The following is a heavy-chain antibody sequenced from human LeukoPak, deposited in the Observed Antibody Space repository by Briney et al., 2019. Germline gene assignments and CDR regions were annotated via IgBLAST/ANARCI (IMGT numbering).Heavy chain of an antibody. CDR2: IIPVPGIT. Sequence: ASVKVSCKASGGTFRSYAISWVRQAPGQGLEWMGRIIPVPGITNYAQKFQGRVTIIADKSTSTVYMELSSLRSEDTAVYYCARDLVNDVAAAGMFFGNWGQGTLVTVSS. D-gene: IGHD6-13*01. V-gene: IGHV1-69*04. CDR3: ARDLVNDVAAAGMFFGN. J-gene: IGHJ4*02. CDR1: GGTFRSYA.